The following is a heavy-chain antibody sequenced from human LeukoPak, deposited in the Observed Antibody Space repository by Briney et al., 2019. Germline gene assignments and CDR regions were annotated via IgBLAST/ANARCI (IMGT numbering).Heavy chain of an antibody. J-gene: IGHJ1*01. CDR1: GFTFSSYG. Sequence: GGSLRLSCAASGFTFSSYGMHWVRQAPGKGLEWVAFIRYDGSNKYYADSVKGRFTISRDNSKNTLYLQMNSLRAEDTAVYYCAKDRVSSSLEYFQHWGQGTLVTVSS. CDR2: IRYDGSNK. V-gene: IGHV3-30*02. CDR3: AKDRVSSSLEYFQH. D-gene: IGHD6-13*01.